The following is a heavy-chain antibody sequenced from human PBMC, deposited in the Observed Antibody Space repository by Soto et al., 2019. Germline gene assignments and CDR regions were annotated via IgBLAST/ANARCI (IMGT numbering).Heavy chain of an antibody. Sequence: ASVKVSCKASGYTFTGYYMHWVRQAPGQGLEWMGWINPNSGGTNYAQKFQGWVTMTRDTSISTAYMELSRLRSDDTAVYYCARLGYCSSTSCLHYFDYWGQGTLGTVSS. J-gene: IGHJ4*02. D-gene: IGHD2-2*01. V-gene: IGHV1-2*04. CDR1: GYTFTGYY. CDR2: INPNSGGT. CDR3: ARLGYCSSTSCLHYFDY.